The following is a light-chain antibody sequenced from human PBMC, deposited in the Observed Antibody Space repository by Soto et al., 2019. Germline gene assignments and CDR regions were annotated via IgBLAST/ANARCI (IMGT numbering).Light chain of an antibody. V-gene: IGKV1-5*03. CDR1: RTIGSW. J-gene: IGKJ4*01. CDR3: QQHSNYPIT. CDR2: RAS. Sequence: DIQMTQSPSTLSASVGDRVTITCRASRTIGSWLAWYQQKAGKAPNLLIYRASILETGVPSRFTGSASGTEFTLTISSLQPDDFATYYCQQHSNYPITFGGGTMVE.